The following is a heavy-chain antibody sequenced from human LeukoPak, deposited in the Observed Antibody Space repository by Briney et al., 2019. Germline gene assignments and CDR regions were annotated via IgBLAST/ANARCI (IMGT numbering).Heavy chain of an antibody. Sequence: PSETLSLTCAVYGGSFSGYYWSCIRQPPGKGLGWIGEINHSGSTNYNPSLKRRDTISVDTSKNQSSLKLNSVTAADTAVYYCAKHSRSGYSAYENAFDIWGQGTMVTVSS. CDR3: AKHSRSGYSAYENAFDI. J-gene: IGHJ3*02. V-gene: IGHV4-34*01. D-gene: IGHD5-12*01. CDR1: GGSFSGYY. CDR2: INHSGST.